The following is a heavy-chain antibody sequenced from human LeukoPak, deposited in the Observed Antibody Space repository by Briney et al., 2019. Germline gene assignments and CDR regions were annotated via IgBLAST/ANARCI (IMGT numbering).Heavy chain of an antibody. CDR1: GYTFTSYD. D-gene: IGHD2-2*01. J-gene: IGHJ4*02. Sequence: GASVKVSCKASGYTFTSYDINWVRQATGQGLEWMGWMNPNSGNTGYAQKFQGRVTITRNTSISTAYMELSSLRSEDTAVYSCARARCSSTSCPLDYWGQGTLVTVSS. V-gene: IGHV1-8*03. CDR3: ARARCSSTSCPLDY. CDR2: MNPNSGNT.